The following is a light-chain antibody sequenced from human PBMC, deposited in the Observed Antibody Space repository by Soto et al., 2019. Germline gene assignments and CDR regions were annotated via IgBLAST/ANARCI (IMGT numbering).Light chain of an antibody. CDR1: QNINNNY. V-gene: IGKV3-20*01. CDR3: QQHGISHLT. Sequence: VLTQSPGTLSLSTGGRATLSCRASQNINNNYLAWYQHKPGQAPRLLIYDASLRATGVPDRFSGSGSGTDFTLTITRLEPDDSAVYYCQQHGISHLTFGQGTLLEIK. J-gene: IGKJ5*01. CDR2: DAS.